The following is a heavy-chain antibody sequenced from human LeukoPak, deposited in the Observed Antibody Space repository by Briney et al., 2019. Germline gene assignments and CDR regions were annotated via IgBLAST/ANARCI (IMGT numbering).Heavy chain of an antibody. J-gene: IGHJ4*02. CDR2: IYTSGST. CDR1: GGSISSGSYY. Sequence: PSQTLSLTCTVSGGSISSGSYYWSWIRQPAGKGLEWIGRIYTSGSTNYNPSLKSRVTISVDTSKNQFSLKLSSVTASDTAVYYCAREARYSGYDYEGGNFDYWGQGTLVTVSS. CDR3: AREARYSGYDYEGGNFDY. V-gene: IGHV4-61*02. D-gene: IGHD5-12*01.